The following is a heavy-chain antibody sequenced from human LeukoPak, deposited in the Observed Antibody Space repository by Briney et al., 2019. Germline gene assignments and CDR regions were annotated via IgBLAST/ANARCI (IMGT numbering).Heavy chain of an antibody. V-gene: IGHV3-66*01. CDR2: IYAGGGT. D-gene: IGHD6-19*01. Sequence: GGSLRLSCTASGFSVGNNYMSWVRQSPGRGLEGVSVIYAGGGTFYSDSVKGRFTVSRDDSRNTVHLQMNSLRADDTAVYYCATEGGGFSSAWYMWDNWGQGTLVTVSS. J-gene: IGHJ4*02. CDR3: ATEGGGFSSAWYMWDN. CDR1: GFSVGNNY.